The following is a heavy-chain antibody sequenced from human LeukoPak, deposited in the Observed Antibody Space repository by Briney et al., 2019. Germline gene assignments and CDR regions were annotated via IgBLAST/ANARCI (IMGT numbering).Heavy chain of an antibody. CDR2: ISSGPNYI. CDR3: VREPGAPRGWFDS. D-gene: IGHD7-27*01. V-gene: IGHV3-21*01. Sequence: GGSLRLSCAASGFTFSSSNMNWVRQAPGKGLEWVSSISSGPNYIYYADSMKGRFTISRDNANNSLYLQMNSLRAEDTAVYYCVREPGAPRGWFDSWGQGTLVTVSS. J-gene: IGHJ5*01. CDR1: GFTFSSSN.